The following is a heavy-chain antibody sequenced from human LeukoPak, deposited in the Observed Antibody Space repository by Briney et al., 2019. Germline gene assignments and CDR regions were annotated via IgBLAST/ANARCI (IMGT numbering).Heavy chain of an antibody. CDR2: ISGSGGST. J-gene: IGHJ5*02. CDR3: AKDKYSPNINNWFDP. CDR1: GFTFSSYA. D-gene: IGHD5-18*01. Sequence: GGSLRLSCTASGFTFSSYAMSWVRQAPGKGLEWVSGISGSGGSTYYADSVKGRFAISRDNSKNTLYLQMNSLRAEDTAVYYCAKDKYSPNINNWFDPWGQGALVTVSS. V-gene: IGHV3-23*01.